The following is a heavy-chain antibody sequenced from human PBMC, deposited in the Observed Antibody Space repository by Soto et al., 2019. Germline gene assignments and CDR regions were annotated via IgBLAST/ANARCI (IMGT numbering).Heavy chain of an antibody. D-gene: IGHD1-1*01. V-gene: IGHV5-10-1*01. CDR1: GYTFSDYW. CDR2: IDPTDSKA. CDR3: ARRIEAQPDYYYYALDV. Sequence: RVESLKVSCKVSGYTFSDYWIHWVRQTPGKGLEWMGRIDPTDSKAIYSPAFQGHVTIAADKSITTIYLQWSSLKASDSAMYYWARRIEAQPDYYYYALDVWGQGTTVTVS. J-gene: IGHJ6*02.